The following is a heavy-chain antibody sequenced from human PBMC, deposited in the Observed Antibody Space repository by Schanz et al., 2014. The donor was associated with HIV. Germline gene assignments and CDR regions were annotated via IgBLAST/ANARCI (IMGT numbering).Heavy chain of an antibody. CDR3: AKGLRQWLVLGVSDY. CDR1: GFTFSNSA. Sequence: VQLLESGGGLVQPGGSLRLSCVVSGFTFSNSAMSWVRQAPGKGLEWVAVISYDGSNKYYADSVKGRFTIARDNSKNTLYLQMNSLRAEDTAVYYCAKGLRQWLVLGVSDYWGQGTLVTVSS. D-gene: IGHD6-19*01. CDR2: ISYDGSNK. J-gene: IGHJ4*02. V-gene: IGHV3-30*18.